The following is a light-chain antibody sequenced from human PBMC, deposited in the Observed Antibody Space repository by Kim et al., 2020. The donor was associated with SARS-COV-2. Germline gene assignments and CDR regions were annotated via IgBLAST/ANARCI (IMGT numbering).Light chain of an antibody. CDR3: QQYYSAPRT. CDR2: GAS. Sequence: ATINCKSSQSVLYSSNNKNYLAWYQQKPGQPPKLLIYGASTRESGVPDRFSGSGSGTDFTLTIGSLQAEDVAIYYCQQYYSAPRTFGQGTKVDIK. CDR1: QSVLYSSNNKNY. V-gene: IGKV4-1*01. J-gene: IGKJ1*01.